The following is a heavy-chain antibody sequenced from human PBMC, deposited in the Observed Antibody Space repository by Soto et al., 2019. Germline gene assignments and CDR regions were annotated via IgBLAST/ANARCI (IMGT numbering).Heavy chain of an antibody. CDR3: VGSGIHTD. Sequence: QVQLVQSGAAVKKPGSSVKVSCTASGGPFSSYAISWVRQAPGQGLEWMGGSIPICGTANYAQKFQGRVTITADESTSTAYMERSSLRSEDTAVYYCVGSGIHTDWGQGTLVTVAS. D-gene: IGHD3-10*01. CDR2: SIPICGTA. CDR1: GGPFSSYA. V-gene: IGHV1-69*01. J-gene: IGHJ4*02.